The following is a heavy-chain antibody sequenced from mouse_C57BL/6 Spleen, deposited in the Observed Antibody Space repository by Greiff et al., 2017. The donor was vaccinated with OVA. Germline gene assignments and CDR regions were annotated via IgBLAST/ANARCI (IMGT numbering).Heavy chain of an antibody. D-gene: IGHD1-1*01. J-gene: IGHJ3*01. V-gene: IGHV2-2*01. Sequence: VQLQQSGPGLVQPSQSLSITCTVSGFSLTSYGVHWVRQSPGKGLEWLGVIWSGGSTDYNAAFISRLSISKDNSKSQVFFKMNSLQADDTAIYYCASPHYYGSSYWFAYWGQGTLVTVSA. CDR2: IWSGGST. CDR3: ASPHYYGSSYWFAY. CDR1: GFSLTSYG.